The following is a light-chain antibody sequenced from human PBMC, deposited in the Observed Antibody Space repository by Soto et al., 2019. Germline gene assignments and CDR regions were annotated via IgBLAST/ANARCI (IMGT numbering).Light chain of an antibody. CDR1: SSNIGSKT. V-gene: IGLV1-44*01. CDR2: TNN. Sequence: QSVLTQPPSASGTPGQRVTISCSGSSSNIGSKTVNWYQQLPGTASKLLIHTNNQRPSGVPDRFSGSQAGTSASLAISGLPSEDEADYYCASWDDSLNGRDWVFGGGTQLTVL. CDR3: ASWDDSLNGRDWV. J-gene: IGLJ3*02.